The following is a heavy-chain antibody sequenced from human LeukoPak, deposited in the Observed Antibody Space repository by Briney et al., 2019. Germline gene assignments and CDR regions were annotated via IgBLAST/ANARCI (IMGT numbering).Heavy chain of an antibody. CDR1: GGSFSGYY. D-gene: IGHD3-10*01. CDR3: ARQTYDSGSYYHWFDP. V-gene: IGHV4-59*01. CDR2: IYYSGST. Sequence: TLSLTCIVYGGSFSGYYWSWIRQPPGKGLEWIGYIYYSGSTNYNPSLKSRVTISVDTSKNQFSLKLSSVTAADTAVYYCARQTYDSGSYYHWFDPWGQGTLVTVSS. J-gene: IGHJ5*02.